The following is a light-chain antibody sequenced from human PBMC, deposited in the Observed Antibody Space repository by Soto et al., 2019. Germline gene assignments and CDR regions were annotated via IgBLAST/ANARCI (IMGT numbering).Light chain of an antibody. CDR3: QKYNSDPWT. CDR2: TAS. CDR1: QGISNY. J-gene: IGKJ1*01. Sequence: DIQITQSPSSLSASAGDRVTIPCRASQGISNYLAWYQQRQGKVPKILIYTASTLQSGVPSRFSGSGSGAEFTLPLSRLQPEDVATYYCQKYNSDPWTFGQGTKVDIK. V-gene: IGKV1-27*01.